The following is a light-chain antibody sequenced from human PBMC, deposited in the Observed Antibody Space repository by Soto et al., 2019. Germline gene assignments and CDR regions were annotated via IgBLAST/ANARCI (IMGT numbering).Light chain of an antibody. CDR3: HQYGGSPQT. CDR1: QSVSNY. Sequence: EIVLTQSPGTLSLSPGERATLSCRASQSVSNYLAWYQRKPGQAPRLLIYGASSRATGIPDRFSGSGSGTDFTLTISRLEPEDFAVYYCHQYGGSPQTFGQGTXVDIK. J-gene: IGKJ1*01. V-gene: IGKV3-20*01. CDR2: GAS.